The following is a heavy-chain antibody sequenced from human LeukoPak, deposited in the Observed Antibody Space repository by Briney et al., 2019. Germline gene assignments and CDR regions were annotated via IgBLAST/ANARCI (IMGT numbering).Heavy chain of an antibody. V-gene: IGHV3-33*01. Sequence: GGSLRLSCAASGFTFSSYGMHWVRQAPGKGLEWVAVIWYDGSNKYYADSVKGRFTISRDNSKNTLYLQMNSLRAEDTAVYYCARDASLAVAGTLDYFDYWGQGTLVIVSS. CDR3: ARDASLAVAGTLDYFDY. D-gene: IGHD6-19*01. J-gene: IGHJ4*02. CDR2: IWYDGSNK. CDR1: GFTFSSYG.